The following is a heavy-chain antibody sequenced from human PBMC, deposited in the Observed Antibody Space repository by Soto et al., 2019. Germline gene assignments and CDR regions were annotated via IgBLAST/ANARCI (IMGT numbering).Heavy chain of an antibody. CDR1: GYPFTTYD. V-gene: IGHV1-8*01. CDR2: MNPSTGNT. D-gene: IGHD3-3*01. J-gene: IGHJ4*02. CDR3: ASGRFGEWLLKL. Sequence: XSAKVSCKAAGYPFTTYDIHWVRRATGQGLEWMGWMNPSTGNTGYAQQLLGRVTMTRDTSISTAYMELSSLRSEDTAVYYCASGRFGEWLLKLWGQGTLVTVSS.